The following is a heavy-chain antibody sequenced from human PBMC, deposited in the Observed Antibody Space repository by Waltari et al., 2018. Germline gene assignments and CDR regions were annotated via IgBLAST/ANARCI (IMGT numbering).Heavy chain of an antibody. CDR1: GGSLTSSSYH. CDR3: ARIGGDYTSGWGFFDL. CDR2: IYHSGRT. V-gene: IGHV4-31*03. J-gene: IGHJ2*01. Sequence: QVQLQESGPELVKPSQTLSLTCTVSGGSLTSSSYHWTWIRQHPGVGLEWIGYIYHSGRTKYNPSLQSRVTISVDTSKNQFSLKLNSVTAADTAVYHCARIGGDYTSGWGFFDLWGRGTLVTVSS. D-gene: IGHD6-19*01.